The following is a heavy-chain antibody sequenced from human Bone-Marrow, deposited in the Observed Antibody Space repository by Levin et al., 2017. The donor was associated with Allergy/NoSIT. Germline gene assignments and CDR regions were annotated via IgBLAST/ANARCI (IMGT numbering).Heavy chain of an antibody. CDR2: IYYSGTP. V-gene: IGHV4-39*01. CDR1: GDSISGSDYF. D-gene: IGHD6-19*01. CDR3: GRQGGRYSSGWYY. Sequence: SETLFLTCTVSGDSISGSDYFWGWIRQSPGKGLEWIGSIYYSGTPYYNPSLKSRVTVSVDTSKNKFSLRLSSVTAADTAVYYCGRQGGRYSSGWYYWGQGTLVTVSS. J-gene: IGHJ4*02.